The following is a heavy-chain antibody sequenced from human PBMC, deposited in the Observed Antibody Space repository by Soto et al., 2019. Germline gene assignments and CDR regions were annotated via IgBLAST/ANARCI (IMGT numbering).Heavy chain of an antibody. Sequence: QVQLVQSGAEVKKPGSSVKVSCKASGGTFSSYAISWVRQAPGQGLEWMGGIIPIFGTANYAQKFQGRVTITADESTSTAYRGLSSRRCEDTAVYYCGRGGGAGIVVVGSFDYWGQGTLVTVSS. CDR1: GGTFSSYA. J-gene: IGHJ4*02. D-gene: IGHD2-15*01. CDR3: GRGGGAGIVVVGSFDY. CDR2: IIPIFGTA. V-gene: IGHV1-69*01.